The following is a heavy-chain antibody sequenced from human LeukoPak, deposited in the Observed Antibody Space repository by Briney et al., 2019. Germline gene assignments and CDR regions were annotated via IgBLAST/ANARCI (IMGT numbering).Heavy chain of an antibody. V-gene: IGHV1-2*06. CDR2: INPNSGGT. CDR3: AKWGMYYYDSSGYS. D-gene: IGHD3-22*01. CDR1: GCTFTGYC. J-gene: IGHJ4*02. Sequence: ASVKVSCKASGCTFTGYCMHWVRQAPGQGLEWMGRINPNSGGTNYAQKFQGRVTMTRDTSISTAYMELSRLRSDDTAVYYCAKWGMYYYDSSGYSWGQGTLVTVSS.